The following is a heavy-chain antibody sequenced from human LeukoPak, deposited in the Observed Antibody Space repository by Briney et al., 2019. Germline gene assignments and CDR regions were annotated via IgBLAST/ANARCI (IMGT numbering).Heavy chain of an antibody. V-gene: IGHV3-7*01. D-gene: IGHD3-22*01. J-gene: IGHJ4*02. CDR3: ARDGRDYYDVY. CDR1: GFTFSSYW. CDR2: IKQDGSEK. Sequence: GGSLRLSCAASGFTFSSYWMRWVRRAPGKGLEWVANIKQDGSEKYYVDSVKGRFTISRDNAKNSLYLQMNSLRAEDTAVYYCARDGRDYYDVYWGQGTLVTVSS.